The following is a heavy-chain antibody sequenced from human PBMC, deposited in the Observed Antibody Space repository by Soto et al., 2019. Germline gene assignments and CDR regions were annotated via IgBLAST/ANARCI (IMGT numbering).Heavy chain of an antibody. CDR2: IYYSGST. D-gene: IGHD3-3*01. V-gene: IGHV4-31*03. CDR1: GGSISSGGYY. Sequence: SETLSLTCTVSGGSISSGGYYWSWIRQHPGKGLEWIGYIYYSGSTYYNPSLKSRVTISVDTSKNQFSLKLSSVTAADTAVYYCARGRTERVLRFLEWLPVYFDYWGQGTLVTVSS. CDR3: ARGRTERVLRFLEWLPVYFDY. J-gene: IGHJ4*02.